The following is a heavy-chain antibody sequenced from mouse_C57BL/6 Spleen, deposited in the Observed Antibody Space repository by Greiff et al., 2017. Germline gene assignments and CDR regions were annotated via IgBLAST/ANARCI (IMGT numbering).Heavy chain of an antibody. D-gene: IGHD2-4*01. Sequence: QVQLQQSGAELVKPGASVKISCQASGYAFSSYWMNWVKQRPGKGLEWIGQIYPGDGDTNYNGKFKGKATLTADKSSSTAYMQLSSLTSEDSAVYFCARHMIKDAMDYWGQGTSVTVSS. V-gene: IGHV1-80*01. CDR3: ARHMIKDAMDY. CDR1: GYAFSSYW. CDR2: IYPGDGDT. J-gene: IGHJ4*01.